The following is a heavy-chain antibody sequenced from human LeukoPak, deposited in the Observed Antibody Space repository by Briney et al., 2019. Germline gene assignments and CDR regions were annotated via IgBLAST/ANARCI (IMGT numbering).Heavy chain of an antibody. J-gene: IGHJ3*02. D-gene: IGHD1-26*01. CDR1: AFTFSSYS. CDR2: ISSTSSYI. CDR3: ARVKGGGNFFDAFDI. V-gene: IGHV3-21*01. Sequence: PGGSLRLSCAASAFTFSSYSMIWVRQAPGKGLEWVSSISSTSSYIYYADSLKGRFTISRDNAKNSLYLQMNSLRAEDTAVYYCARVKGGGNFFDAFDIWGQGTMLTVSS.